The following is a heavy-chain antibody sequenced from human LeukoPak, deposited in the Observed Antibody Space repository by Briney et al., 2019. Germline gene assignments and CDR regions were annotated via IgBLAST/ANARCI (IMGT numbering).Heavy chain of an antibody. J-gene: IGHJ4*02. CDR3: ATHGYYDSSGYYYVDY. CDR2: FDPEDGET. Sequence: GASVKVSCKVSGYTLTELSMHWVRQAPGKGLEWMGGFDPEDGETIYAQKFQGRVTMTGDTSTDTAYMELSSLRSEDTAVYYCATHGYYDSSGYYYVDYWGQGTLVTVSS. D-gene: IGHD3-22*01. V-gene: IGHV1-24*01. CDR1: GYTLTELS.